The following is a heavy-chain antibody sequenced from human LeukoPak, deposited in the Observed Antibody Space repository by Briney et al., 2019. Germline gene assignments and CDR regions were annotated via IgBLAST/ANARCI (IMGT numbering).Heavy chain of an antibody. J-gene: IGHJ4*02. V-gene: IGHV3-23*01. CDR3: AKRRGVRGEFDY. CDR2: ISGSGGST. CDR1: GFTFSSYA. D-gene: IGHD3-10*01. Sequence: GGSLRLSCAASGFTFSSYAMSWVRQAPGEGLEWVSAISGSGGSTYYADSVKGRFTISRDNSKNTLYLQMNSLRAEDTAVYYCAKRRGVRGEFDYWGQGTLVTVSS.